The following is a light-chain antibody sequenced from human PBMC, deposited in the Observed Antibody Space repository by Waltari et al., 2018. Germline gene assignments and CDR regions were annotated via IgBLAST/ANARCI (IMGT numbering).Light chain of an antibody. Sequence: AIRMTQSPSSFSASTGDRVTITCRASQGISSYLAWYQQKPGKAPKLLIYAASTLQRGVPSRFSCSGSGTDFTLTISCLQSEDFATYYCQQYYSYPRTFGQGTKVEIK. CDR2: AAS. V-gene: IGKV1-8*01. CDR1: QGISSY. J-gene: IGKJ1*01. CDR3: QQYYSYPRT.